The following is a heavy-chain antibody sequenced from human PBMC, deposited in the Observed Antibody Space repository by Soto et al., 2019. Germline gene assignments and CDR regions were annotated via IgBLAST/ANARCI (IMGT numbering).Heavy chain of an antibody. CDR2: MNPNGGVT. V-gene: IGHV1-2*02. CDR3: ARERGGATATLDYYDASVDV. Sequence: QVQRVQSGAEVKKPGASVTVSCRSSGDTFNDYYIHWVRQAPGQGRGWRGWMNPNGGVTKYAQQSQGGVSITRDTSTRTVYKRMSRVRAVGTAVYECARERGGATATLDYYDASVDVWGTGTRVTVSS. D-gene: IGHD1-26*01. J-gene: IGHJ6*01. CDR1: GDTFNDYY.